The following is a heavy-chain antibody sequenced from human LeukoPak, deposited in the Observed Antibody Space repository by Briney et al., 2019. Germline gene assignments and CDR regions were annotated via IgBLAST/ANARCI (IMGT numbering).Heavy chain of an antibody. J-gene: IGHJ4*02. CDR3: ARDHYDSSGYYYVHY. CDR1: GGSIRSSYYY. V-gene: IGHV4-39*02. D-gene: IGHD3-22*01. Sequence: SETLSLTCTVSGGSIRSSYYYWGWIRQPPGKGLEWIGSIYDSGSTYYNPSLKSRVTISVDTSKNQFSLKLNSVTAADTAVYYCARDHYDSSGYYYVHYWGQGTLVTVSS. CDR2: IYDSGST.